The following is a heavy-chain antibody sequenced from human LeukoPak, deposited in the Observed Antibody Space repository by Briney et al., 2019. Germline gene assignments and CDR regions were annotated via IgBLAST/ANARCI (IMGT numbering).Heavy chain of an antibody. Sequence: ASVRVSCKASGYTFTSYDINWVRQATGQGLEWMGWMNPNSGNTGYAQKFQGRVTMTRNTSISTAYMELSSLRSEDTAVYYCARGPGSDIVVVPAAPNWFDPWGQGTLVTVSS. D-gene: IGHD2-2*01. V-gene: IGHV1-8*01. CDR3: ARGPGSDIVVVPAAPNWFDP. CDR1: GYTFTSYD. CDR2: MNPNSGNT. J-gene: IGHJ5*02.